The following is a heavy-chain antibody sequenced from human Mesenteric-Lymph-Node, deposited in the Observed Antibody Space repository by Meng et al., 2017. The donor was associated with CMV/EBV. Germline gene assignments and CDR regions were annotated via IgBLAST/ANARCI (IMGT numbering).Heavy chain of an antibody. CDR1: GFTFSDYY. V-gene: IGHV3-11*01. J-gene: IGHJ4*02. D-gene: IGHD3-3*01. Sequence: GESLKISCAASGFTFSDYYMSWIRQAPGKGLEWVSYISSSGSTIYYADSVKGRFTISRDNAKNSLYPQMNSLRAEDTAVYYCARGMGYDFWSGYYAFDYWGQGTLVTVSS. CDR2: ISSSGSTI. CDR3: ARGMGYDFWSGYYAFDY.